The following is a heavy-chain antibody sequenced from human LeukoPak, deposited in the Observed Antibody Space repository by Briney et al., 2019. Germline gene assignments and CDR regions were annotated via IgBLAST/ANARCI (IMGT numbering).Heavy chain of an antibody. CDR2: VSAYNGNT. J-gene: IGHJ3*02. CDR1: GYTFTNYG. V-gene: IGHV1-18*01. Sequence: GASVKVSCKASGYTFTNYGITWVRQAPGQGLEWMGWVSAYNGNTKYAQKLQGRVTMTIDTSTSTAYMELRSLRSDDTAVYYCARQEALDDAFDIWGQGTMVTVSS. CDR3: ARQEALDDAFDI.